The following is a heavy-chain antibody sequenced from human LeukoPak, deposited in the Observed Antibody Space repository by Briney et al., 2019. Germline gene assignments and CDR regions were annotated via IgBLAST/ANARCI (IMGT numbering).Heavy chain of an antibody. Sequence: PGGSLRLSCAASGFTFSSYEMNWVRQAPGKGLERVANINEDGTEKYYVESVRGRFTISRDNAKNSLYLQMSSLRDDDTAVYYCTRDRGWQQFDYWGQGTLVTVSS. V-gene: IGHV3-7*01. J-gene: IGHJ4*02. CDR1: GFTFSSYE. CDR2: INEDGTEK. D-gene: IGHD5-24*01. CDR3: TRDRGWQQFDY.